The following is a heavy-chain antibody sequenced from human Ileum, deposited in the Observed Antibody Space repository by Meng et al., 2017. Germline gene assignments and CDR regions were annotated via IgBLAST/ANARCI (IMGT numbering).Heavy chain of an antibody. J-gene: IGHJ4*02. CDR1: GGFISNYY. CDR2: IYYSGST. Sequence: VQLQESGSGLVKPSETLSLTCTVSGGFISNYYWSWIRQPPRKGLEWIGYIYYSGSTNYNSSLKSRVTISVDTSKNQFSLKLSSVTAADTAVYYCARLMVVGNTGYHFDNWGQGTLVTVSS. CDR3: ARLMVVGNTGYHFDN. V-gene: IGHV4-59*08. D-gene: IGHD2-15*01.